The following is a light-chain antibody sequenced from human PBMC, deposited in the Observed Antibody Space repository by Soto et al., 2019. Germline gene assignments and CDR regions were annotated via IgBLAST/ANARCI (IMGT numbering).Light chain of an antibody. V-gene: IGKV1-5*02. CDR3: QQYNSRT. J-gene: IGKJ1*01. CDR2: DSS. Sequence: DIKMTQSPSTLSASVGDRVTIICRASHSIGSWLAWYQQKPGKVLKLLIYDSSSLESGVPSRFSGSGSGTEFTLTISSLQPDDFATYYCQQYNSRTFGQGTKVDIK. CDR1: HSIGSW.